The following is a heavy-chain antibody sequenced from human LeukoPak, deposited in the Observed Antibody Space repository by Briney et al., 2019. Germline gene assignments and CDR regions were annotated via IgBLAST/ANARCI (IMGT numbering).Heavy chain of an antibody. CDR2: IKQDGSEK. CDR1: GFTFSSYW. D-gene: IGHD5-18*01. CDR3: ARTRGYSYGYGFDY. J-gene: IGHJ4*02. V-gene: IGHV3-7*01. Sequence: PGGSLRLSCAASGFTFSSYWMTWVRQAPGKGLDWVANIKQDGSEKNFVDSVKGRFTISRDNAKNSLYLQMNSLRAEDTAVYYCARTRGYSYGYGFDYWGQGTLVTVSS.